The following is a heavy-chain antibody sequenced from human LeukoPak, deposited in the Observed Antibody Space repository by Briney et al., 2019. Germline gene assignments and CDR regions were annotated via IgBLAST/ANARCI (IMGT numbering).Heavy chain of an antibody. D-gene: IGHD6-13*01. J-gene: IGHJ5*02. CDR3: AKTQAAVGKAWFDP. V-gene: IGHV3-23*01. Sequence: GGSLRLSCAASGFTFSSYGMSWVRQAPGKGLEWVSAIGGSGGSTYYADSVKGRFTISRDNSKNTLYLQMNSLRAEDMAVYYCAKTQAAVGKAWFDPWGQGTLVTVSS. CDR1: GFTFSSYG. CDR2: IGGSGGST.